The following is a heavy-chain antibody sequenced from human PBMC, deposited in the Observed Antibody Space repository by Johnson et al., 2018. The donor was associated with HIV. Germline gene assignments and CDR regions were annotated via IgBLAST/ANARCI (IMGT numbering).Heavy chain of an antibody. CDR3: TTVYCSSTSCYSYAFDI. D-gene: IGHD2-2*01. V-gene: IGHV3-15*01. CDR1: GFTFSNAW. J-gene: IGHJ3*02. CDR2: IKSKTDGGTT. Sequence: VQLVESGGGLVKPGGSLRVSCAASGFTFSNAWMSWVRQAPGKGLEWVGRIKSKTDGGTTDYAAPVKGRFTISRDDSKNTLYLQMNSLKIEDTAVYYCTTVYCSSTSCYSYAFDIWGQGTMVTVSS.